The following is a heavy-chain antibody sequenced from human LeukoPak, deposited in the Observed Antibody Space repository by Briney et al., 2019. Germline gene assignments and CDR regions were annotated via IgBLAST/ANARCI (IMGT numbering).Heavy chain of an antibody. J-gene: IGHJ4*02. Sequence: GGSLRLSCAASGFTVSTNFMNWVRQAPGKGLEWVSIMYSGGSTYYADSVKGRFTISRDDSKNTVCLQMNSLRADDTAMYYCARGYCTGTNCLVDYWGQGTLVTVPS. CDR2: MYSGGST. D-gene: IGHD2-8*02. V-gene: IGHV3-53*01. CDR3: ARGYCTGTNCLVDY. CDR1: GFTVSTNF.